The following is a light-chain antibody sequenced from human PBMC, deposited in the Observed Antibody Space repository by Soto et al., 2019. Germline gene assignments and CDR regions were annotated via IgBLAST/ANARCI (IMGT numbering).Light chain of an antibody. CDR1: QSVRSTY. CDR2: GAS. CDR3: HQYGSSPPLT. J-gene: IGKJ4*01. Sequence: EVVLTQSPGTLSLSPGERATLSCRASQSVRSTYLAWYQQQPGQAPRLLIYGASNRATGIPDRFSGSGSGTDFTLPIIRLEPEEFAVYYCHQYGSSPPLTFGGGTKVEIK. V-gene: IGKV3-20*01.